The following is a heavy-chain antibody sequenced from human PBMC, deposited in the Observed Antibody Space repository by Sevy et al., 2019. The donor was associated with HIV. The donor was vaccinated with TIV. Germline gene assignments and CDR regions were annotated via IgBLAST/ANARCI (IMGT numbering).Heavy chain of an antibody. V-gene: IGHV3-30*04. CDR1: GFSLSDHA. CDR2: LSYNGRNQ. CDR3: ARFAGYCSGGRCSIIDF. J-gene: IGHJ4*02. Sequence: GGSLRLSCAASGFSLSDHAVSWVRQTPGKGLEWLAVLSYNGRNQDYADSVKGRFTISKDDSKNTLYLQLNSLRAEDTAVYYCARFAGYCSGGRCSIIDFWGQGTLVTVSS. D-gene: IGHD2-15*01.